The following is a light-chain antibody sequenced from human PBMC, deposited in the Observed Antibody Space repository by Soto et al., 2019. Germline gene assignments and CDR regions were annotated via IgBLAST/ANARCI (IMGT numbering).Light chain of an antibody. CDR3: QQTSSFPLT. Sequence: IRMYMSVSAVSAYVRDRVTITCRASQGISNWLAWYQQKPGEAPKFLIYAASSLQSGVPSRFSGSGSGTDFTLTISSLQPEDFATYYCQQTSSFPLTFGGGAKVDIK. CDR1: QGISNW. CDR2: AAS. V-gene: IGKV1-12*01. J-gene: IGKJ4*01.